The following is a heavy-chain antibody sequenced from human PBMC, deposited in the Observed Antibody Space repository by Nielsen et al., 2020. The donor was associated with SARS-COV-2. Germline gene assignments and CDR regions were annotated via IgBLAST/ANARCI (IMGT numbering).Heavy chain of an antibody. Sequence: LSLTCAASGSTFSSRGMHWVRQAPGKGLEWVAAISDTGSDKYYADSVRGRFTITRDTSKNTMHLQMNSPRPEDTALYYCAKGGIAAVGYYGMDVWGQGTTVTVSS. J-gene: IGHJ6*02. CDR3: AKGGIAAVGYYGMDV. CDR1: GSTFSSRG. V-gene: IGHV3-30*18. CDR2: ISDTGSDK. D-gene: IGHD6-13*01.